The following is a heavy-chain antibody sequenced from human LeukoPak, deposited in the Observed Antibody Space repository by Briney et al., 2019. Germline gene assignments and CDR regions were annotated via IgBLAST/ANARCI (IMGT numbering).Heavy chain of an antibody. CDR2: INQDGSEK. J-gene: IGHJ6*02. V-gene: IGHV3-7*05. CDR1: GFTFSSYW. CDR3: ARGHYGMDV. Sequence: GGSLRLSCAASGFTFSSYWMSWVRQAPGKGLEWVANINQDGSEKYYVDSVEGRFTIFRDNAKNSLYLQMNSLRAEDTAVYYCARGHYGMDVWGQGTTVTVS.